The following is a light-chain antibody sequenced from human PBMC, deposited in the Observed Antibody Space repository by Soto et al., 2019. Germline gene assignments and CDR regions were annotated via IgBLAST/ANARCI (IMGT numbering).Light chain of an antibody. CDR1: RSDIGAYNY. CDR3: SSYAGSNDRWV. CDR2: EVS. V-gene: IGLV2-8*01. J-gene: IGLJ3*02. Sequence: QSALTQPPSASGSPGQSVTISCTGTRSDIGAYNYVCWYQQHPGKAPKLMIHEVSKRPSGVPDRFSGSKSGNTASLTVSGLQAEDEADYYCSSYAGSNDRWVFGGGTKLTVL.